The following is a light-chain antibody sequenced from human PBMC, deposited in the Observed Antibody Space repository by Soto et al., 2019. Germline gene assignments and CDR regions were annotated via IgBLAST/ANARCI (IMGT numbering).Light chain of an antibody. CDR3: HQYNNWPPST. J-gene: IGKJ5*01. CDR1: ESVSTN. V-gene: IGKV3-15*01. Sequence: IVMTQAPVILAVSPGERLTLSCRASESVSTNLAWYQQKPGQAPRLLIYGASTRATGIPARFSGSGTGTDFTLTINSLQSEDFGVYYCHQYNNWPPSTFGQGTRLEI. CDR2: GAS.